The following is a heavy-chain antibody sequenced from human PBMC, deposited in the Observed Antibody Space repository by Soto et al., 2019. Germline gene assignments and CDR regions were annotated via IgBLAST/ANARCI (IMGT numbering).Heavy chain of an antibody. CDR2: MNPSTGNS. V-gene: IGHV1-8*01. D-gene: IGHD1-1*01. CDR3: ARRAETNGWNGFGADKYYFDF. Sequence: QVQLVQSGAEVRKPGASVKVSCEASGYTFTSYDIYWVRQATGQGLEWMGWMNPSTGNSGYAQKFQGRVTMTSDTSISTAHMALGSLRSEDTAVYYCARRAETNGWNGFGADKYYFDFWGQGTLVTVSS. CDR1: GYTFTSYD. J-gene: IGHJ4*02.